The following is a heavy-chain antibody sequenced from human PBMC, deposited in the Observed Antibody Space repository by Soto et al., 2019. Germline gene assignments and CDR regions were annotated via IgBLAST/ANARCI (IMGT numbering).Heavy chain of an antibody. J-gene: IGHJ4*02. Sequence: ASVKVSCKASGGTFSSYAISWVRQAPGQGLEWMGGIIPIFGTANYAQKFQGRVTITADESTSTAYMELSSLRSEDTAVYYCARANYYDSSGYYSYYFDYWGQGTLITVSS. CDR3: ARANYYDSSGYYSYYFDY. D-gene: IGHD3-22*01. V-gene: IGHV1-69*13. CDR2: IIPIFGTA. CDR1: GGTFSSYA.